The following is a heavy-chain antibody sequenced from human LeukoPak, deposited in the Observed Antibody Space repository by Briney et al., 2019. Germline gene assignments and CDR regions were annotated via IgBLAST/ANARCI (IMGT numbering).Heavy chain of an antibody. CDR1: GYTFTSYG. CDR3: AKLSGQDGPVAFDI. V-gene: IGHV1-18*01. J-gene: IGHJ3*02. CDR2: ISAYNGNT. D-gene: IGHD2-15*01. Sequence: GASVKVSCKASGYTFTSYGISWVRQAPGQGLEWMGWISAYNGNTNYAQKLQGRVTMTTDTSTSTAYMELRSLRSDDTAVYYCAKLSGQDGPVAFDIWGQGTMVTVSS.